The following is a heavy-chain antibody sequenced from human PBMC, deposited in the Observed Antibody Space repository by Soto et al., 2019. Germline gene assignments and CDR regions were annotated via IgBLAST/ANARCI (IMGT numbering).Heavy chain of an antibody. V-gene: IGHV4-31*03. CDR2: IYYSGST. Sequence: KTSETLSLTCTVSGGSISSGGYYWSWIRQHPGKGLEWIGYIYYSGSTYYNPSLKSRVTISVDTSKNQFSLKLSSVTAADTAVYYCARAIDGYNFDYWGQGTLVTVSS. CDR3: ARAIDGYNFDY. J-gene: IGHJ4*02. CDR1: GGSISSGGYY. D-gene: IGHD5-12*01.